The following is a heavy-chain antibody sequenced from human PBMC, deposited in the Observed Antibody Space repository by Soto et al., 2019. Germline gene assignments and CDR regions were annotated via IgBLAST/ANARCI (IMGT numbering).Heavy chain of an antibody. J-gene: IGHJ6*02. CDR2: ITPGDSDT. V-gene: IGHV5-51*01. CDR1: GCIFTNYW. Sequence: GESLKISCKSSGCIFTNYWVGWVRQMPGKGLEWMGIITPGDSDTRYSPSFQGQVTISADKSINTAYLQWRSLKASDTAMYYCVRPGGSGSYFYYGVDVWGQGTTVTVSS. D-gene: IGHD3-10*01. CDR3: VRPGGSGSYFYYGVDV.